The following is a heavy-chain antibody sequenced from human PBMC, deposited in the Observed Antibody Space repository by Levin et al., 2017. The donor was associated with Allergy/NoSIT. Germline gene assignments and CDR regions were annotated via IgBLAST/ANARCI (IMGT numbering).Heavy chain of an antibody. V-gene: IGHV3-48*01. CDR3: ARVYSYGDDAFDI. Sequence: QSGGSLRLSCAASGFTFSTYNINWVRQAPGKGLEWVSYISSSSSTIYYADSVKGRFTISRDNAKNSLYLQMNSLRAEDTAVYYCARVYSYGDDAFDIWGQGTMVTVSS. D-gene: IGHD5-18*01. CDR2: ISSSSSTI. CDR1: GFTFSTYN. J-gene: IGHJ3*02.